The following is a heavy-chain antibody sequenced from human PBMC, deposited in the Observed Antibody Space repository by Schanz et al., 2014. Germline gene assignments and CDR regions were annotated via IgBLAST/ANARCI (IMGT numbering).Heavy chain of an antibody. D-gene: IGHD6-13*01. Sequence: QVQLVQSGAEVKKPGASVKVSCKASGYTFTSDSMHWVRQAPGQGLEWMGMINPSGGSTTYAQKCQGRVTMTRDTSTSTVYMELSSLRSEDTAVYYCARDGVDAAAGGNYWGQGTLVT. CDR2: INPSGGST. V-gene: IGHV1-46*03. J-gene: IGHJ4*02. CDR1: GYTFTSDS. CDR3: ARDGVDAAAGGNY.